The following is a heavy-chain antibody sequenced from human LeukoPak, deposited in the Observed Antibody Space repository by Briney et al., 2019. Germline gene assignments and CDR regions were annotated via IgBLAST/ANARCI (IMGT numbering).Heavy chain of an antibody. D-gene: IGHD3-3*01. Sequence: GGSLRLSCAASGFTFSSYWMSWVRQAPGKGLEWVANIKQDGSEKYYVDSVKGRFTISRDNAKNSLYLQMNSLRAEDTAVYYCARDPRGFNFWRVYRDYWGKETLVPAPS. V-gene: IGHV3-7*01. CDR3: ARDPRGFNFWRVYRDY. CDR1: GFTFSSYW. J-gene: IGHJ4*02. CDR2: IKQDGSEK.